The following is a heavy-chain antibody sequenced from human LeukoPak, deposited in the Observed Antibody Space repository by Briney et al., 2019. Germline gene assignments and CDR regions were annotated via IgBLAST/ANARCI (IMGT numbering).Heavy chain of an antibody. V-gene: IGHV3-11*04. J-gene: IGHJ4*02. CDR2: ISTSGSTI. CDR1: GFTFSDYY. D-gene: IGHD2-8*01. Sequence: TGGSLRLSCTASGFTFSDYYMSWIRQAPGKGLGWVSYISTSGSTIYYGDSVKGRFTISRDNAKNSLYLQMNSLRAEDTAVYYCARDSCSNGVCFYYWGQGTLVTVSS. CDR3: ARDSCSNGVCFYY.